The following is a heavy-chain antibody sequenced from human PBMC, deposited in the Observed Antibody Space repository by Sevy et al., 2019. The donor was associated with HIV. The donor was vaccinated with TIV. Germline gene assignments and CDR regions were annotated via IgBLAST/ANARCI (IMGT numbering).Heavy chain of an antibody. J-gene: IGHJ3*02. D-gene: IGHD3-16*01. CDR3: AREITRGAFDI. V-gene: IGHV4-31*03. Sequence: SETLSLTCTVSGGSISSGGYYWDWIRQHPGKGLEWIGYIYYSGSTYYNPSLKSRVTISVDTSKNQFTLNLSSVTAADTAGYYCAREITRGAFDIWGQWTMVTVSS. CDR2: IYYSGST. CDR1: GGSISSGGYY.